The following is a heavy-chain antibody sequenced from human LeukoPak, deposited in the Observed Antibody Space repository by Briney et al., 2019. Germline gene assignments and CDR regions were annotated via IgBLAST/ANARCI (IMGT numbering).Heavy chain of an antibody. Sequence: GGSLRLSCAASGFTFDDYGMSWVRQAPGKGLEWVSAIGLAGDTYYPGSVKGRFTISRDDAKNSLFLQMNNLSAGDTAVYYCARGVDYYYYLDVWGKGTTATVSS. J-gene: IGHJ6*03. D-gene: IGHD2-15*01. CDR2: IGLAGDT. CDR3: ARGVDYYYYLDV. CDR1: GFTFDDYG. V-gene: IGHV3-13*01.